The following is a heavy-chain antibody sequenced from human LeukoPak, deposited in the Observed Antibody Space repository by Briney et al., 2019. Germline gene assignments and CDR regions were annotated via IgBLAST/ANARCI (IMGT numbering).Heavy chain of an antibody. CDR1: GYSVNNGYY. J-gene: IGHJ6*03. Sequence: KTSETLSLTRAVSGYSVNNGYYWVWIRQPPGKGLEWIGSLYHSDSVYYNTALQSRVSMSVDTSKNQFSLKLSFVTAADTAVYYCARQHDSYFYYYVDVWGSGTTVTVSS. CDR2: LYHSDSV. CDR3: ARQHDSYFYYYVDV. V-gene: IGHV4-38-2*01.